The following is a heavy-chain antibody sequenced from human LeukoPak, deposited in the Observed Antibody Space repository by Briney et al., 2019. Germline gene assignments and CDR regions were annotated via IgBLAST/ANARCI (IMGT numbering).Heavy chain of an antibody. V-gene: IGHV4-30-4*01. CDR2: MYYSGST. Sequence: SQTLSLTCTVSGGSISSGDYYWGWIRQPPGKGQEWIGYMYYSGSTYYNPSLKNRATISVDTSKNQFSLSLTSVTAADTAVYYCARRANTISGVRYYMDVWGRGTTVTVSS. CDR3: ARRANTISGVRYYMDV. CDR1: GGSISSGDYY. D-gene: IGHD3-3*01. J-gene: IGHJ6*03.